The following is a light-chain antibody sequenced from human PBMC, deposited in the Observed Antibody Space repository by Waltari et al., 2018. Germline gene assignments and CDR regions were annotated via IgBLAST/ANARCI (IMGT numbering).Light chain of an antibody. V-gene: IGLV1-44*01. CDR3: ASWDDSLNGPV. J-gene: IGLJ3*02. Sequence: QSVLSQSPSVSGTPGQRVTISCSGSSSNIGSNSVNWYQQLPGTAPKLLAHHNIRRPLGVPARFSASKSGTSASLAISGLQSDDEADYYCASWDDSLNGPVFGGGTRVTVL. CDR2: HNI. CDR1: SSNIGSNS.